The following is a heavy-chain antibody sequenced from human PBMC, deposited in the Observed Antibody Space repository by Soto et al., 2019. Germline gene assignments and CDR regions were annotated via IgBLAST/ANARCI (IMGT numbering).Heavy chain of an antibody. CDR2: IGTAGDT. Sequence: GGSLRLSCAASGFTFSSYDMHWVRQATGKGLEWVSAIGTAGDTYYPGSVKGRFTISRENAKNSLYLQMNSLRAEDTAVYYCARDLVDCSSTSCYSLFDPWGQGTLVTVS. V-gene: IGHV3-13*01. CDR1: GFTFSSYD. J-gene: IGHJ5*02. CDR3: ARDLVDCSSTSCYSLFDP. D-gene: IGHD2-2*02.